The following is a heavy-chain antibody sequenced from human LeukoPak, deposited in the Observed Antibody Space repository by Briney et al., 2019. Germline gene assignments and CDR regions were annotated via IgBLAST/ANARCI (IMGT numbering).Heavy chain of an antibody. J-gene: IGHJ5*02. CDR1: GYTFTSYD. CDR2: MNPNSGNT. D-gene: IGHD3-10*01. CDR3: ARRKPYGSGKGGKHNWFDP. V-gene: IGHV1-8*01. Sequence: ASVKVSCKASGYTFTSYDINWVRQATGQGLEWMGWMNPNSGNTGYAQKFQGRVTMTRNTSISTAYMELSSLRSEDTAVYYCARRKPYGSGKGGKHNWFDPWGQGTLVTVSS.